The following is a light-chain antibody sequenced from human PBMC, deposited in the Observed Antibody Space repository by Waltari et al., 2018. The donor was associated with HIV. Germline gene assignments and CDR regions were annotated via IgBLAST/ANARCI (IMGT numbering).Light chain of an antibody. Sequence: SYVLTQPPSVSAAPGRTATITCGGNNIGKKSVHWYQQKPGQAPVLVINYDDALPSGIPERFSGSNSGNTATLTISRVESGDEADYYCQAWDSTSDHSVFGTGTKFTVL. CDR1: NIGKKS. CDR3: QAWDSTSDHSV. CDR2: YDD. V-gene: IGLV3-21*01. J-gene: IGLJ1*01.